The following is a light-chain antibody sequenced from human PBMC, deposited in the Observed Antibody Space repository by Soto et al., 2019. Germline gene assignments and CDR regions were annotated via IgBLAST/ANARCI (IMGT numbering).Light chain of an antibody. Sequence: EILMTQSPATLSVSPGERATLSCRATQTVNNKVVWYQQKSGQAPSLLIYAASTRAAGVPARFSGSGSGTEFTLTISSLQSEDFAVYFCQQYADWPKTFGQGTKVDIK. J-gene: IGKJ1*01. CDR2: AAS. CDR1: QTVNNK. V-gene: IGKV3-15*01. CDR3: QQYADWPKT.